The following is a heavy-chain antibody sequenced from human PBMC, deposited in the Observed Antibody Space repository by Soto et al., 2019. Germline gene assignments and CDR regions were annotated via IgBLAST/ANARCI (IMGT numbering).Heavy chain of an antibody. CDR3: AKDRRAGGNSAFYFDF. Sequence: GGSLRLSWAASGLKFSNYARSWVRQAPGKGLEWVSLISATGGGTYYADSVKGRFTISRDNSHNTLYLQVHSLTAEDTAVYYCAKDRRAGGNSAFYFDFWGQGAEVTVSS. D-gene: IGHD3-16*01. CDR1: GLKFSNYA. V-gene: IGHV3-23*01. J-gene: IGHJ4*02. CDR2: ISATGGGT.